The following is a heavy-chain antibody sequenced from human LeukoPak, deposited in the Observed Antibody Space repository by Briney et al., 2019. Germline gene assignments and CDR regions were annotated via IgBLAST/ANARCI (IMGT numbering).Heavy chain of an antibody. CDR2: ISYDGSNK. V-gene: IGHV3-30-3*01. Sequence: GGSLRLSCAASGFSFGSYAMHWVRQAPGKGLEWVAVISYDGSNKYYADSVKGRFTISRDNSKNTLYLQMNSLRVEDTAVYYCASDDSRAWWELDYWGQGTLVNVSS. J-gene: IGHJ4*02. CDR1: GFSFGSYA. D-gene: IGHD6-19*01. CDR3: ASDDSRAWWELDY.